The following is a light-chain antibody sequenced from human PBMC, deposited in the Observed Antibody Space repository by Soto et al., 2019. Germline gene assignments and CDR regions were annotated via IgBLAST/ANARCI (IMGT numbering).Light chain of an antibody. CDR2: AAS. CDR1: QGINSF. CDR3: QQLRDYPLT. V-gene: IGKV1-9*01. J-gene: IGKJ4*01. Sequence: IQVTQSPSSLSASIGDRVTITCRASQGINSFLAWYQQKPGNAPELLIFAASTLQSGVPSRFSGSGSGTDFTLTISSLQPEDFATYYCQQLRDYPLTFGGGTKVEIK.